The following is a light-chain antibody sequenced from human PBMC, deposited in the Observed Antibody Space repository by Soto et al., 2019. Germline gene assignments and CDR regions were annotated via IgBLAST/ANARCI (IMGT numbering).Light chain of an antibody. CDR3: QQYDDYWT. Sequence: DIQMTQSPSSLSASVGDRVTITCGASQGLNNWLAWYQQKPGKAPKLLIYTASSLEDGVPSRFSGSGSGTEFTLTISSLQPDDFATYYCQQYDDYWTFGQGTKVDIK. J-gene: IGKJ1*01. V-gene: IGKV1-5*03. CDR1: QGLNNW. CDR2: TAS.